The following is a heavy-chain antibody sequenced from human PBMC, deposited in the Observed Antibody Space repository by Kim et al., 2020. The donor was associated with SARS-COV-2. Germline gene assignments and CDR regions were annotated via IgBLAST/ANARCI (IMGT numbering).Heavy chain of an antibody. J-gene: IGHJ4*02. CDR3: ARDTYYYGSGSYPDY. V-gene: IGHV4-30-4*01. CDR2: IYYSGST. CDR1: GGSISSGDYY. Sequence: SETLSLTCTVSGGSISSGDYYWSWIRQPPGKGLEWIGYIYYSGSTYYNPSLKSRVTISVDTSKNQFSLKLSSVTAADTAVYYCARDTYYYGSGSYPDYWGQGTLVTVSS. D-gene: IGHD3-10*01.